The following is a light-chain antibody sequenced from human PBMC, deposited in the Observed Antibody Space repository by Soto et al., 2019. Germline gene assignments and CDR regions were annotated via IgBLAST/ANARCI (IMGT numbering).Light chain of an antibody. J-gene: IGKJ1*01. Sequence: ENSLTQSPGTLSLSTGKGPTLSRTPSRGVSANYLAWYQQKPGQAPTLLIYGASIRAAGIPDRFSGSGSGTDFTLTIRRLEPDDFAVYYCQQYGSSPRTFGQGTTGDIK. CDR3: QQYGSSPRT. CDR1: RGVSANY. V-gene: IGKV3-20*01. CDR2: GAS.